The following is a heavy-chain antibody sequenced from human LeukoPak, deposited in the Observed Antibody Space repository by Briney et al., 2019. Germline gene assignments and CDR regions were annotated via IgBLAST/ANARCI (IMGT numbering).Heavy chain of an antibody. V-gene: IGHV4-39*01. CDR1: GGSISSGSYY. J-gene: IGHJ2*01. Sequence: SETLSLTCTVSGGSISSGSYYWGWIRQPPGKGLEWIGYIYYSGSTYYNPPLKSRVSISQDTSKNQFSLRLSSVTAADTAMYYCARRNPTSGYFDLWGRGTLVTVSS. D-gene: IGHD2/OR15-2a*01. CDR3: ARRNPTSGYFDL. CDR2: IYYSGST.